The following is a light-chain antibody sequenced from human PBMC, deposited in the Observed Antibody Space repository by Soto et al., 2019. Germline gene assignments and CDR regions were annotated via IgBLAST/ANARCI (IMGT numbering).Light chain of an antibody. J-gene: IGLJ2*01. CDR3: SSYMGSITLLV. CDR1: SSDVGANNY. V-gene: IGLV2-14*01. CDR2: DVS. Sequence: QSVLTQPASVSGSPGQPITISCTGSSSDVGANNYVSWYQHHPGKAPKLLIYDVSNRPSGVSSRFSGSKSGNTASLTISGLQAQDEADYYCSSYMGSITLLVFGGGTKLTVL.